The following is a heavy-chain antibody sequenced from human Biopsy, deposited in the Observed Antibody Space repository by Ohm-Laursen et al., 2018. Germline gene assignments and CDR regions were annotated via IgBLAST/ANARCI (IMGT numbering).Heavy chain of an antibody. CDR3: ARHAPSYSGSYWRYFDL. J-gene: IGHJ2*01. V-gene: IGHV4-59*08. D-gene: IGHD1-26*01. CDR2: IYYTGST. CDR1: GGSISSYY. Sequence: TLSLTCTVLGGSISSYYWSWIRQPPGKGLEWIGYIYYTGSTNYNPSLKSRVTISVDTSMNHLPLRLTFVTAADTAVYYCARHAPSYSGSYWRYFDLWGRGTLVTVSS.